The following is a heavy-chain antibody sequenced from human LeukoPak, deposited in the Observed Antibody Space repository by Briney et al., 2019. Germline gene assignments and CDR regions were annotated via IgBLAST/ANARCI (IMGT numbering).Heavy chain of an antibody. CDR3: ARDRGYSYSHPFDI. Sequence: GRSLRRSCAASGFTFGSYSMHWVRQAPGKGLEWVALIWYDGSNKYYADSIKGRFTISRDNSKNTLYLQINSLRVEDTAVYYCARDRGYSYSHPFDIWGQGTMVTVSS. D-gene: IGHD5-18*01. V-gene: IGHV3-33*01. J-gene: IGHJ3*02. CDR1: GFTFGSYS. CDR2: IWYDGSNK.